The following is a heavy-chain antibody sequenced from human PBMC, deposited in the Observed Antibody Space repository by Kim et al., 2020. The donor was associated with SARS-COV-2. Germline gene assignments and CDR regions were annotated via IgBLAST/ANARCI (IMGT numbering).Heavy chain of an antibody. D-gene: IGHD3-3*01. Sequence: GGSLRLSCAASGFTFSSYAMSWVRQAPGKGLEWVSAISGSGGSTYYADSVKGRFTISRDNSKNTLYLQMNSLRAEDTAVYYCAKGTGITIFGVVIDWSTPVHWGQGPLVTVPS. CDR3: AKGTGITIFGVVIDWSTPVH. CDR1: GFTFSSYA. V-gene: IGHV3-23*01. J-gene: IGHJ4*02. CDR2: ISGSGGST.